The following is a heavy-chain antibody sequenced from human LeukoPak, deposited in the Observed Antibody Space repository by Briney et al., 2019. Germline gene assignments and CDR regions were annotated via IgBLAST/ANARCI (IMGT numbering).Heavy chain of an antibody. D-gene: IGHD3-22*01. V-gene: IGHV1-2*02. J-gene: IGHJ4*02. Sequence: ASVKVSCKASGYTFTGYYMHWVRQAPGQGLEWMGWINPNSGGTNYAQKFQGRVTMTRDTSISTAYMELSRLRSDDTAVYYCAPYYYDSCGYYYFDYWGQGTLVTVSS. CDR3: APYYYDSCGYYYFDY. CDR2: INPNSGGT. CDR1: GYTFTGYY.